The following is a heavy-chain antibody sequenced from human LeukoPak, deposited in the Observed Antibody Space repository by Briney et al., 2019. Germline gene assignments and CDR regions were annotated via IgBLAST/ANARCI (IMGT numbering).Heavy chain of an antibody. Sequence: GGSLRLSCAASGFTVSDYYMNWVRQAPGRGLEWLSVIYPGGVTKYAESVKGRFTVSRDIAKNTVYLEMNDLRAEDTALYYCAREIGYYFDSDDSRLRGRLDVWGKGTSVTVSS. D-gene: IGHD3-22*01. CDR1: GFTVSDYY. CDR2: IYPGGVT. V-gene: IGHV3-53*01. CDR3: AREIGYYFDSDDSRLRGRLDV. J-gene: IGHJ6*04.